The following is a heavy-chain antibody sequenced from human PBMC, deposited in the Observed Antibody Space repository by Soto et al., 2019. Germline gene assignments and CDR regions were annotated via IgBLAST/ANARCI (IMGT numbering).Heavy chain of an antibody. CDR2: IDPSDSQT. D-gene: IGHD1-20*01. J-gene: IGHJ6*02. CDR1: GYSFAGYW. V-gene: IGHV5-10-1*01. CDR3: ARSISNYYYYGMDV. Sequence: GESLKISCKGSGYSFAGYWITWVRQKPGKGLEWMGRIDPSDSQTYYSPSFRGHVTISVTKSISTAYLQWSSLKASDTAMYYCARSISNYYYYGMDVWGQGTTVTVSS.